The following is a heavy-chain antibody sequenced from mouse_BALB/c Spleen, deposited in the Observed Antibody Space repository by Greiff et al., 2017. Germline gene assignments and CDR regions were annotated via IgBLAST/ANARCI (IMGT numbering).Heavy chain of an antibody. CDR1: GYTFTSYW. J-gene: IGHJ2*01. CDR3: ASYVNYFDY. Sequence: VKLQESGAELAKPGASVKMSCKASGYTFTSYWMHWVKQRPGQGLEWIGYINPSTGYTEYNQKFKDKATLTADKSSSTAYMQLSSLTSEDSAVYYCASYVNYFDYWGQGTTLTVSS. D-gene: IGHD6-5*01. CDR2: INPSTGYT. V-gene: IGHV1-7*01.